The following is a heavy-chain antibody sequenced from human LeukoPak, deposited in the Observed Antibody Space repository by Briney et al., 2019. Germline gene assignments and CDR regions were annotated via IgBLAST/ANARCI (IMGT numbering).Heavy chain of an antibody. CDR1: GGTFSSYA. CDR2: IIPILGIA. V-gene: IGHV1-69*04. Sequence: GASVKVSCKASGGTFSSYAISWVRQAPGQGLEWMGRIIPILGIANYAQKFQGRVTITADKSTSTAYMELSSLRSEDTAVYYCARVGQQLAGLDYWGQGTLVTASS. D-gene: IGHD6-13*01. CDR3: ARVGQQLAGLDY. J-gene: IGHJ4*02.